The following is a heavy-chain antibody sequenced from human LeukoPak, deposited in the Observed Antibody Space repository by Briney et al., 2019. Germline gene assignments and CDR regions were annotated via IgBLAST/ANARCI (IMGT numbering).Heavy chain of an antibody. Sequence: SETLSLTCAVYGGSFSGYYWSWIRQPPGKGLEWIGYIYHSGSTNYSPSLKSRVTISVHTSKNQFSLKLSSVTAADTAVYYCARDKGDYGDYYWFDPWGQGTLVTVSS. D-gene: IGHD4-17*01. CDR2: IYHSGST. J-gene: IGHJ5*02. V-gene: IGHV4-59*01. CDR1: GGSFSGYY. CDR3: ARDKGDYGDYYWFDP.